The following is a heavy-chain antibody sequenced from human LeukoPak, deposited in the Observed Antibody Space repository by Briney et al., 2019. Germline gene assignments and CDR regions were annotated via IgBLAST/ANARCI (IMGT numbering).Heavy chain of an antibody. CDR3: AREYYDFWSGYYNPPPFDY. CDR1: GGSISSHY. J-gene: IGHJ4*02. CDR2: IYYSGST. Sequence: SETLSLTCTVSGGSISSHYRCWVRQPPGKGLEWIGYIYYSGSTNYNPSIKSRVTISVDTSKNQFSLKLSSVTAADTAVYYCAREYYDFWSGYYNPPPFDYWGQGTLVTVSS. D-gene: IGHD3-3*01. V-gene: IGHV4-59*11.